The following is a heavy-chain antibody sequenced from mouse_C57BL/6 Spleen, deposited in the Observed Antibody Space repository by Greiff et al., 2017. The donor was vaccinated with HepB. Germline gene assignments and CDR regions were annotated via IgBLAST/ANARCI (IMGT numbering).Heavy chain of an antibody. CDR3: ARLGHYYYGLAY. D-gene: IGHD1-1*01. Sequence: QVQLQQPGAELVKPGASVKLSCKASGYTFTSYWMQWVKQRPGQGLEWIGNIYPSDSETHYNQKFKDKATLTVDKSSSTAYMQLSSLTSEDSAVYYCARLGHYYYGLAYWGQGTLVTVSA. V-gene: IGHV1-61*01. CDR2: IYPSDSET. CDR1: GYTFTSYW. J-gene: IGHJ3*01.